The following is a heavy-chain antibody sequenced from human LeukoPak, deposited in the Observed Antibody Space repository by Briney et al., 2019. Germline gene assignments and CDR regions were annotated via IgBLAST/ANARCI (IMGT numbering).Heavy chain of an antibody. CDR1: GFTVSSNY. J-gene: IGHJ3*02. D-gene: IGHD6-13*01. CDR3: ARDLRWSTGHQGAFDI. Sequence: GGSLRLSCAASGFTVSSNYMSWVRQAPGKGLEWVSVIYSGGSTYYADSVKGRFTISRDNSKNTLYLQMNSLRAEDTAVYYCARDLRWSTGHQGAFDIWGQGTMVTVSS. CDR2: IYSGGST. V-gene: IGHV3-53*01.